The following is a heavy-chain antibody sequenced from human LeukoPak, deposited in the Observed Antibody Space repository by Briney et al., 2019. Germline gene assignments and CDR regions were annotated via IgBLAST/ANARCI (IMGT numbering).Heavy chain of an antibody. V-gene: IGHV3-30*02. J-gene: IGHJ6*03. Sequence: PGGSLRLSCAASGFTFSSYGMHWVRQAPGKGLEWVAFILYDGSNKYYADSVKGRFTISRDNSKNTLYLQMNSLRAEDTAVYYCAKDGIDIVVVPAASRPYYYYMDVWGKGTTVTVSS. D-gene: IGHD2-2*01. CDR1: GFTFSSYG. CDR3: AKDGIDIVVVPAASRPYYYYMDV. CDR2: ILYDGSNK.